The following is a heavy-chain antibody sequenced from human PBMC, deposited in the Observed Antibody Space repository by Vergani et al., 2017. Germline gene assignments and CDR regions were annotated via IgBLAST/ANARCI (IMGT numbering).Heavy chain of an antibody. CDR2: VYFSGAT. J-gene: IGHJ4*02. Sequence: QLLLQESGPGLVKPSETLSLTCTVSGASINSRHYYWGWIRQPPGKGPEWIGSVYFSGATYYNPALKSRVTISADTSKNHFSLKLNSVTAADTAVYYCVRDYDVVTGYYSYYFDNWGQGILVTVSS. CDR3: VRDYDVVTGYYSYYFDN. D-gene: IGHD3-9*01. CDR1: GASINSRHYY. V-gene: IGHV4-39*02.